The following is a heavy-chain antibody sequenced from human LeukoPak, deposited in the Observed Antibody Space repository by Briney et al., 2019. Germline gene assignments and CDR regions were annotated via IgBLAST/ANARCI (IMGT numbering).Heavy chain of an antibody. V-gene: IGHV3-23*01. D-gene: IGHD6-6*01. CDR3: AKLEYSSSIGAFDI. CDR2: ISGSGGTT. CDR1: GFTFSSYS. Sequence: GGSLRLSCAASGFTFSSYSMSWVRQAPGKGLEWVSGISGSGGTTYYADSVKGQFTISRDNSKNTLYLQMNSLRAEDTAVYYCAKLEYSSSIGAFDIWGQGTMVTVSS. J-gene: IGHJ3*02.